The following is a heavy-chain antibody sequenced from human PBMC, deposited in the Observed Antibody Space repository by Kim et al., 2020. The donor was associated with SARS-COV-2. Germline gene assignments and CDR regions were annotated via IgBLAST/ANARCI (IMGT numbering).Heavy chain of an antibody. Sequence: GGSLRLSCAASGFTFSNAWMSWVRQAPGKGLEWVGRIKSKTDGGTTDYAAPVKGRFTISRDDSKNTLYLQMNSLKTEDTAVYYCTTDATVVGATGVGYYYYGMDVWGQGTTVTVSS. V-gene: IGHV3-15*01. J-gene: IGHJ6*02. CDR2: IKSKTDGGTT. CDR1: GFTFSNAW. CDR3: TTDATVVGATGVGYYYYGMDV. D-gene: IGHD1-26*01.